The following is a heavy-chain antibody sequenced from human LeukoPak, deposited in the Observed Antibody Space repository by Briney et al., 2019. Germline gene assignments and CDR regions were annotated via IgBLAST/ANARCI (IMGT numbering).Heavy chain of an antibody. J-gene: IGHJ4*02. CDR1: GGSISSSNW. CDR2: IYHSGST. D-gene: IGHD6-13*01. CDR3: ARRGMGIAAAGPFDY. Sequence: SETLSLTCAVSGGSISSSNWWSWVRQPPGKGLEWIGEIYHSGSTNYNRSLKSRVTISVDKSKNQFSLKLSSVTAADTAVYYCARRGMGIAAAGPFDYWGQGTLVTVSS. V-gene: IGHV4-4*02.